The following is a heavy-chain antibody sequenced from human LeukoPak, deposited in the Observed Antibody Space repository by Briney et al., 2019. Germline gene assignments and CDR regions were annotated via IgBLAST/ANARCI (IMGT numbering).Heavy chain of an antibody. CDR1: GGSISSYY. V-gene: IGHV4-59*01. CDR3: ARGLPDSASYNWFDP. Sequence: SETLSLTCTVSGGSISSYYWSWIRQPPGKGLEWIGYIYYSGSTNYNPSLKSRVTISVDTSKSQFSLKLSSVTAADTAVYYCARGLPDSASYNWFDPWGQGTLVTVSS. J-gene: IGHJ5*02. D-gene: IGHD6-6*01. CDR2: IYYSGST.